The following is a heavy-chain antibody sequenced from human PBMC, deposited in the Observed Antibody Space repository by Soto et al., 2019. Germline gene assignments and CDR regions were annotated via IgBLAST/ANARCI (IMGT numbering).Heavy chain of an antibody. CDR2: IKQDGSEK. CDR3: ARIPSKGQLWFDY. Sequence: GGSLRLSCAASGFTFSSYWMSWVRQAPGKGLEWVANIKQDGSEKYYVDSVKGRFTISRDNAKNSLYLQMNSLRAEDPAVYYCARIPSKGQLWFDYWGQGTLVTVSS. CDR1: GFTFSSYW. V-gene: IGHV3-7*01. D-gene: IGHD5-18*01. J-gene: IGHJ4*02.